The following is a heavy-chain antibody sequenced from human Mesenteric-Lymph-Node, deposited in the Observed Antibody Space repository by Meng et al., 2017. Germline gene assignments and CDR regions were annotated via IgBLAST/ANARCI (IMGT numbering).Heavy chain of an antibody. J-gene: IGHJ5*02. Sequence: SETLSLTCAVSGYSISSGYYWGWIRQPPGKGLEWIGYIYYSGSTYYNPSLKSRVTISVDTSKNQFSLKLSSVTAADTAVYYCARGPSMVRGVIQALSSPEFYWFDPWGQGTLVTVSS. CDR3: ARGPSMVRGVIQALSSPEFYWFDP. CDR1: GYSISSGYY. D-gene: IGHD3-10*01. V-gene: IGHV4-38-2*01. CDR2: IYYSGST.